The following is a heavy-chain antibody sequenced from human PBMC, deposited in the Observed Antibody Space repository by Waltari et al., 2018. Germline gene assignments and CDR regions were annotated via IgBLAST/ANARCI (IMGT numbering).Heavy chain of an antibody. CDR3: ALEGDSSGYYRVDY. J-gene: IGHJ4*02. CDR2: INHSGST. D-gene: IGHD3-22*01. V-gene: IGHV4-34*01. CDR1: GGSISGYY. Sequence: QVPLQQWGAGRLTPSETLSLTCAVYGGSISGYYCSCIRQPPGKGLEWIGEINHSGSTNYNPSLKSRVTISVDTSKNQFSLKLSSVTAADTAVYYCALEGDSSGYYRVDYWGQGTLVTVSS.